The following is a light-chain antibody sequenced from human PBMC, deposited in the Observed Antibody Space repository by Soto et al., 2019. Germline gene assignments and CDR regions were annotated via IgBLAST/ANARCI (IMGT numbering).Light chain of an antibody. Sequence: DIHMTQSPSTLSASVGDRVTITCRASQSISIWLAWYQQKPGRAPNLLIYGTSSLESGVPSRFSGSGSGTEFTLTISSLQPDDFATYYCQHYNDYSWTFGQGTMVEIK. CDR2: GTS. V-gene: IGKV1-5*03. J-gene: IGKJ1*01. CDR1: QSISIW. CDR3: QHYNDYSWT.